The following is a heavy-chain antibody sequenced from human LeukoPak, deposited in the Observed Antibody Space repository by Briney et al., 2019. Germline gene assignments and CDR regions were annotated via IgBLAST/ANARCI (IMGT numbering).Heavy chain of an antibody. CDR3: ARGMMDGYSCDY. D-gene: IGHD5-18*01. CDR2: INPSSGGT. V-gene: IGHV1-2*02. CDR1: GYTFTGYY. Sequence: ASVKVSCKASGYTFTGYYMHWVRQAPGQGLEWMGWINPSSGGTNYAQKFQGRVTMTRDTSISTAYMELSRLRSDDTAVYYCARGMMDGYSCDYWGQGTLVTVSS. J-gene: IGHJ4*02.